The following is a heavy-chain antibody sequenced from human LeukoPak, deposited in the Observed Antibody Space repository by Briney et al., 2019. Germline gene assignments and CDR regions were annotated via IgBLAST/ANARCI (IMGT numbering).Heavy chain of an antibody. CDR3: AKDIGGSGSDGAFDI. CDR1: GFTFSSYW. V-gene: IGHV3-74*01. D-gene: IGHD3-10*01. Sequence: QPGGSLRLSCAASGFTFSSYWIHWVRQAPGKGLVWVSRINSDGSSTSYADSVKGRFTISRDNAKNSLYLQMNSLRAEDMALYYCAKDIGGSGSDGAFDIWGQGTMVTVSS. CDR2: INSDGSST. J-gene: IGHJ3*02.